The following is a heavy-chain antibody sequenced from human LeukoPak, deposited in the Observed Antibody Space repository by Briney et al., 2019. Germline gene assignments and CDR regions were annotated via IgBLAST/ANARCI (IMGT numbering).Heavy chain of an antibody. D-gene: IGHD2-21*02. CDR2: IYHSGST. CDR3: ASQPGGVTNYFDY. Sequence: SETLSLTCTVSGYSISSGYYWGWIRQPPGKGLEWIGSIYHSGSTYYNPSLKSRVTISLDTSKNQFSLKMTSVTAADTAVYYCASQPGGVTNYFDYWGQGTLVTVSS. V-gene: IGHV4-38-2*02. J-gene: IGHJ4*02. CDR1: GYSISSGYY.